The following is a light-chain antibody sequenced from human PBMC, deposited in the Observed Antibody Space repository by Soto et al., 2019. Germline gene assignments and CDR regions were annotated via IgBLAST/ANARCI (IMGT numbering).Light chain of an antibody. CDR3: AAWDDSLSGVV. V-gene: IGLV1-47*01. CDR1: NSNVGSYY. CDR2: KNN. J-gene: IGLJ2*01. Sequence: QSVLTQPPSASGTPGQRVTISCSGSNSNVGSYYVYWYRQLPGTAPKLLIYKNNQRPSGVPDRFSGSQSGTSASLAISGLRSEDEADYHCAAWDDSLSGVVFGGGTKLTVL.